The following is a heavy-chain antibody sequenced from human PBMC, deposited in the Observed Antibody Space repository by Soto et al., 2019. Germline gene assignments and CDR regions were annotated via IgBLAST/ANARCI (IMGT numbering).Heavy chain of an antibody. CDR2: ISGSGGST. V-gene: IGHV3-23*01. CDR1: GFTFSSYA. D-gene: IGHD1-26*01. J-gene: IGHJ4*02. Sequence: EVQLLESGGGLGQPGGSLRLSCAASGFTFSSYAMRWVRQAPVKGLEWVSAISGSGGSTYYADSVKGRFTISRDNSKNTLYLQMNSLRAEDTAVYYCARRGSGSYYGYWGQGTLVTVSS. CDR3: ARRGSGSYYGY.